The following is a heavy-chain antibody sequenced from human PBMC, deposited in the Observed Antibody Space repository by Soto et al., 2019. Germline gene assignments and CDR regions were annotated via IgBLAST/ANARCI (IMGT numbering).Heavy chain of an antibody. CDR3: AQVGITGTKYFEY. V-gene: IGHV1-69*02. Sequence: GASVKVSCKASEGTFSSYTISWVRQAPGQGLEWMGRIIPILGIANYAQKFQGRVTITADNSKNTLYLQMNSLRAEDTAVYYCAQVGITGTKYFEYWGQGTLVTVSS. D-gene: IGHD1-20*01. CDR2: IIPILGIA. J-gene: IGHJ4*02. CDR1: EGTFSSYT.